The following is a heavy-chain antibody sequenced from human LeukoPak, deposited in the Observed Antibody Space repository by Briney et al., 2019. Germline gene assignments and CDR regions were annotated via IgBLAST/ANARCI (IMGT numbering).Heavy chain of an antibody. V-gene: IGHV5-51*01. CDR2: IYPGDSDT. CDR1: GYSFTSYW. D-gene: IGHD3-10*01. Sequence: GESLKISCKGSGYSFTSYWIGWVRQMPGKGLEWMGIIYPGDSDTRYSPSFQGQVTISADKSISTAYLQWSSLKASDTAMYYCARLTMVRGVTVSDSNWFDPWGQGTLVTVSS. J-gene: IGHJ5*02. CDR3: ARLTMVRGVTVSDSNWFDP.